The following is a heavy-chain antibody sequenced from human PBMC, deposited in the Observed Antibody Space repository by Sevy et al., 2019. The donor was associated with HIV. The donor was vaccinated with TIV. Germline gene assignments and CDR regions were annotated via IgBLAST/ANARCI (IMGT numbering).Heavy chain of an antibody. J-gene: IGHJ4*02. D-gene: IGHD2-2*01. V-gene: IGHV3-7*01. Sequence: GSLRLSCTSSGFTFGDYAMSWFRQAPGRGLEWVANIKQDGSEKYYVDSVKGRFTISRDNAKNSLYLQMNSLRVEEMAVYYCARMGGYCSSSACYQYYFDYWGQGSLVTVSS. CDR2: IKQDGSEK. CDR1: GFTFGDYA. CDR3: ARMGGYCSSSACYQYYFDY.